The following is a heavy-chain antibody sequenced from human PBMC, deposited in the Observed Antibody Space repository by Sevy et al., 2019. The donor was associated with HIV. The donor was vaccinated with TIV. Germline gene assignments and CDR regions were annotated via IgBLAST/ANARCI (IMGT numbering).Heavy chain of an antibody. D-gene: IGHD2-8*02. J-gene: IGHJ4*01. CDR1: GFTFSDYY. Sequence: ASVKVSCKASGFTFSDYYMHWVRQAPGQGLEWMGWFNPNNDDSRSAQKFQGRVTLTGDMSISTAYMELTRLRSDDTAIYFCTRDDIYSHPWEFYWWGHGALVTVSS. CDR2: FNPNNDDS. CDR3: TRDDIYSHPWEFYW. V-gene: IGHV1-2*02.